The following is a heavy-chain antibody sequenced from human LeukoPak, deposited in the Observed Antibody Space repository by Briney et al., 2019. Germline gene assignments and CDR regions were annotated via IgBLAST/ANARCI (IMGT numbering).Heavy chain of an antibody. Sequence: PGGSLRLSCAASGFTFSTYWMSWVRQAPGKGLEWVANIKQNGAEKYYADSVKGRFTISRDNAKKSLYLQMNSLRVEDTAMYYCARIGEDDYSHYVAFDVWGQGTMVTVSS. CDR1: GFTFSTYW. D-gene: IGHD4-11*01. CDR3: ARIGEDDYSHYVAFDV. V-gene: IGHV3-7*01. J-gene: IGHJ3*01. CDR2: IKQNGAEK.